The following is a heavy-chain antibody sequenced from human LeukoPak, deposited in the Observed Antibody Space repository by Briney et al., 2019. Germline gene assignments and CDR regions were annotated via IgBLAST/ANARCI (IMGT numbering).Heavy chain of an antibody. D-gene: IGHD6-13*01. Sequence: PGGSLRLSCAASGFTFSSYAMSWVRQAPGKGLKWVSAISGSGGSTYYADSVKGRFTISRDNSKNTLYLQMNSLRAEDTAVYYCVGEGVYSSSWYYFDYWGQGTLVTVSS. CDR2: ISGSGGST. J-gene: IGHJ4*02. CDR1: GFTFSSYA. V-gene: IGHV3-23*01. CDR3: VGEGVYSSSWYYFDY.